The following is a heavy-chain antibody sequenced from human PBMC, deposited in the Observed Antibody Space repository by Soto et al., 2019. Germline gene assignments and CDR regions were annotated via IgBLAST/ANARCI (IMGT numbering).Heavy chain of an antibody. CDR3: ASSNYSNYGIHWFDP. CDR2: IIPIFGTA. V-gene: IGHV1-69*13. Sequence: ASVKVSCKASGCTFSSYAISCVRRAPGQVLEWMGGIIPIFGTANYAQKFQGRVTITADESTSTAYMELSSLRSEDTAVYYCASSNYSNYGIHWFDPWGQGTLVTVSS. J-gene: IGHJ5*02. D-gene: IGHD4-4*01. CDR1: GCTFSSYA.